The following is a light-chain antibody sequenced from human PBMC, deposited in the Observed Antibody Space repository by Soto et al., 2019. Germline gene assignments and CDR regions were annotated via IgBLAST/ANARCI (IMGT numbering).Light chain of an antibody. CDR3: QQSYSSPQA. J-gene: IGKJ2*01. V-gene: IGKV1-39*01. CDR1: QSISSY. CDR2: AAF. Sequence: DIQMTQSPSSLSASVGDRVTITCRASQSISSYLNWYQQKPGKAPKLLIYAAFSLQSGVPPRFSGSGSGTEFTLTISSLQPEDFATYYCQQSYSSPQAFGQGTKLEIK.